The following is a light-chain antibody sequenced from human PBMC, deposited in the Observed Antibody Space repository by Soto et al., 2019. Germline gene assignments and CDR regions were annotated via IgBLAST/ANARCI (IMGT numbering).Light chain of an antibody. CDR3: QQYNNWPLA. CDR2: GAS. Sequence: EIVMTQSPATLSVSPGERATLSCRASQSVNSNLAWYQQKPGQAPRLLIYGASTRATGIPARFSGSGSGREFTLSISSLQSEDFAVYYCQQYNNWPLAFGGGTKVDIK. CDR1: QSVNSN. J-gene: IGKJ4*01. V-gene: IGKV3-15*01.